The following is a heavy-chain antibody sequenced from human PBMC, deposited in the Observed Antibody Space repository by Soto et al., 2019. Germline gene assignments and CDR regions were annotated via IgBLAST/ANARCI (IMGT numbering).Heavy chain of an antibody. J-gene: IGHJ5*02. CDR3: ARDRTDSGYYTTCLDP. V-gene: IGHV1-69*06. Sequence: GASVKVSCKASGGTFGSDAITWVRQAPGQGLEWVGRIIPIFGTTNYAQNLQGRVTISADKSTLTSYMELHSLTSDDTALYYCARDRTDSGYYTTCLDPWGQGTQVTVSS. D-gene: IGHD3-22*01. CDR1: GGTFGSDA. CDR2: IIPIFGTT.